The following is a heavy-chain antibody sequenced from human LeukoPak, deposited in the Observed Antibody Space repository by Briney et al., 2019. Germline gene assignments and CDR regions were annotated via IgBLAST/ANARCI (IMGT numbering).Heavy chain of an antibody. CDR1: GYSISSGYY. CDR2: IYHSGSA. CDR3: ARDALNDYRPFDY. D-gene: IGHD1-1*01. V-gene: IGHV4-38-2*02. J-gene: IGHJ4*02. Sequence: SETLSLTCAASGYSISSGYYWGWIRQPPGKGLEWIGSIYHSGSAYQNPSPKSRVTISVDTSKNLFSLKLRSVTAADTAVYYCARDALNDYRPFDYWGQGTLVTVSS.